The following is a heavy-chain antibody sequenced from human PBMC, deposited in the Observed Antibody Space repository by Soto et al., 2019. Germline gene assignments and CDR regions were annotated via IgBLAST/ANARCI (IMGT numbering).Heavy chain of an antibody. D-gene: IGHD3-22*01. CDR2: ISYDGSNK. CDR3: AKDRSQLGYYYGSSGYYSDY. Sequence: PGGSLRLSCAASGFTFSSYGMHWVRQAPGKGLEWVAVISYDGSNKYYADSVKGRFTISRDNSKNTLYLQMNSLRAEDTAVYYCAKDRSQLGYYYGSSGYYSDYWGQGTLVTVSS. V-gene: IGHV3-30*18. J-gene: IGHJ4*02. CDR1: GFTFSSYG.